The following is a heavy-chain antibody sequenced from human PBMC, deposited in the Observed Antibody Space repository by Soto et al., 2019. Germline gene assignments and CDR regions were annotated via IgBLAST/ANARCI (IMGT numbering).Heavy chain of an antibody. CDR1: GDSVSSNIAA. V-gene: IGHV6-1*01. J-gene: IGHJ4*02. CDR3: ARESAGTYYFDY. CDR2: AYYRSKWYN. Sequence: SQTLSLTCAISGDSVSSNIAAWNWIRQSPSRGLEWLGRAYYRSKWYNDYAVPVKSRITINPDTTKNQISLQVNSVAPEDTAVYYCARESAGTYYFDYWGQGTMVTV. D-gene: IGHD6-19*01.